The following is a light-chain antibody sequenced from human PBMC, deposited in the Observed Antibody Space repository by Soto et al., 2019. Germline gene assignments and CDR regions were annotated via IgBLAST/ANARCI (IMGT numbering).Light chain of an antibody. J-gene: IGKJ2*01. V-gene: IGKV1D-12*01. CDR2: AAS. Sequence: DIQMTQSPSSVSASVGDRVTIACRASQGISNWLAWYQQEAGKAPKLLIYAASILQTGVPSRFSGSGSGTAFALTSSSLQPEDSATYYCQQADSFPYTFGQGTKLEIK. CDR3: QQADSFPYT. CDR1: QGISNW.